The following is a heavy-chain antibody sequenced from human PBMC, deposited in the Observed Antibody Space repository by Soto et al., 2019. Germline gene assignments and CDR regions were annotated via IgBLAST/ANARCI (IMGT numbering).Heavy chain of an antibody. J-gene: IGHJ4*02. V-gene: IGHV2-26*01. D-gene: IGHD6-13*01. CDR2: IFSNDEK. Sequence: SGPTLVNPTETLTLTCTVSGFSLSNARMGVSWFSQHPGKALEWLAHIFSNDEKSYSTSLKSRLTISKDTSKSQVVLTMTNMDPVDTATYYCARMASSSWYQVDYWGQGTPVTVSS. CDR3: ARMASSSWYQVDY. CDR1: GFSLSNARMG.